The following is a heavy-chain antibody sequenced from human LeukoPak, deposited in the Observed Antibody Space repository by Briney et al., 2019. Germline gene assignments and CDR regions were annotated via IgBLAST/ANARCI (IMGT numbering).Heavy chain of an antibody. J-gene: IGHJ6*02. CDR3: ARDLVATLYGMDV. CDR1: GFSFSSYS. CDR2: IVSSPSTYI. D-gene: IGHD5-12*01. Sequence: PGGSLRLSCAASGFSFSSYSMNWVRQAPGKGLEWVSSIVSSPSTYIYYADSVKGRFTISRDNAKNSLYLQMNSLRAEDMAVYYCARDLVATLYGMDVWGQGTTVTVSS. V-gene: IGHV3-21*01.